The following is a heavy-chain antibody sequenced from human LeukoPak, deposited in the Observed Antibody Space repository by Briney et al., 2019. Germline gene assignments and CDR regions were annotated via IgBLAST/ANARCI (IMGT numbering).Heavy chain of an antibody. D-gene: IGHD1-26*01. V-gene: IGHV3-21*01. CDR3: ARGGRLFDY. Sequence: PGGSLRLSCVVSGFTFRSYSMNWVRQAPGKGLEWVSCISGSSSYIYYADSVKGRFTISRDNAKNSLYLQTNSLRAEDTAVYYCARGGRLFDYWGQGTLVTVSS. J-gene: IGHJ4*02. CDR2: ISGSSSYI. CDR1: GFTFRSYS.